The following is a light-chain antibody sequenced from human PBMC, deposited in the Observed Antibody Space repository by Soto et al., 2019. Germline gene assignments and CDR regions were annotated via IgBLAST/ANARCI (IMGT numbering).Light chain of an antibody. CDR1: NIGSKN. V-gene: IGLV3-9*01. J-gene: IGLJ2*01. Sequence: SYELTQPLSVSVALGQTARITCGGNNIGSKNVHWYQQKPGQAPVLVMYRDSNRPSGIPERFSGSNSGNTATLIISRTQAGDEADYYCQVWDSSAVVFGGGTKLTVL. CDR2: RDS. CDR3: QVWDSSAVV.